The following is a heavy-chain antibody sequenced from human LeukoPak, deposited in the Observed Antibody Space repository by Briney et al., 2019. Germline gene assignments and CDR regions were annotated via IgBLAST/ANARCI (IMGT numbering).Heavy chain of an antibody. CDR2: MNPNSGNT. CDR1: GYTFTSYD. V-gene: IGHV1-8*03. CDR3: AREEVVQDSGSYYRYYYYMDV. Sequence: GASVKVSCKASGYTFTSYDINWVRQATGQGLEWMGWMNPNSGNTGYAQKFQGRVTITRNTSISTAYMELSSLRAEDTAVYYCAREEVVQDSGSYYRYYYYMDVWGKGTTVTVSS. J-gene: IGHJ6*03. D-gene: IGHD1-26*01.